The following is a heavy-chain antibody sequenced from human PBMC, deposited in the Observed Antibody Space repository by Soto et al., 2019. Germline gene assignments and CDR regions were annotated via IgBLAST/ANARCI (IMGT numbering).Heavy chain of an antibody. J-gene: IGHJ4*02. CDR1: GFTFSSYA. CDR2: ISYDGSNK. Sequence: GGSLRLSCAASGFTFSSYAMHWVRQAPGKGLERVAVISYDGSNKYYADSVKGRFTISRDNSKITLYLQMNRLLAEDTDVYYCARACLRDTLDYWVQGTLVTVST. V-gene: IGHV3-30-3*01. D-gene: IGHD2-21*01. CDR3: ARACLRDTLDY.